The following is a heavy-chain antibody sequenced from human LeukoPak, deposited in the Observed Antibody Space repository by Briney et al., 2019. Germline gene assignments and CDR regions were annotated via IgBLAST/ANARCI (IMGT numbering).Heavy chain of an antibody. D-gene: IGHD3-22*01. CDR1: GGSISTSAYY. J-gene: IGHJ5*02. CDR3: ARVTMIVVVNWFDP. Sequence: SETLSLTCIVSGGSISTSAYYWGWIRQPPGEGLQWIGSIYYSGNTYYNSSLKSRVTISVDTSTSQFSLRLSSVTAADTAVYYCARVTMIVVVNWFDPWGQGTLVTVSS. V-gene: IGHV4-39*01. CDR2: IYYSGNT.